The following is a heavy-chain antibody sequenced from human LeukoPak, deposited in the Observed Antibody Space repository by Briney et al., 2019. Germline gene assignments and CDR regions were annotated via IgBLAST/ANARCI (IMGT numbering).Heavy chain of an antibody. CDR3: ARVPIAISDFFDY. D-gene: IGHD6-13*01. Sequence: GGSLRLSCAASGFTFSSHTMSWVRQAPGKGLEWVSSISGGGSYIYYADSVKGRFTISRDNAKNSVSLQMNSLRAEDTVVYYCARVPIAISDFFDYWGQGALVAVSS. J-gene: IGHJ4*02. V-gene: IGHV3-21*01. CDR2: ISGGGSYI. CDR1: GFTFSSHT.